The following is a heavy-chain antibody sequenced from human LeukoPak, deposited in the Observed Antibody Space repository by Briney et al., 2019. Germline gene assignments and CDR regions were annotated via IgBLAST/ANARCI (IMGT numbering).Heavy chain of an antibody. V-gene: IGHV3-7*01. D-gene: IGHD6-19*01. CDR2: INQDGGEK. J-gene: IGHJ4*02. Sequence: GGSLRLSCGASGFTFSSYWMSWVRQAPGKGLEWVATINQDGGEKYYVDSVKGRFTISRDNAKNSLFLQMNSLRADDTAVYYCAREGVAGTTHYWGQGTLVTVSS. CDR3: AREGVAGTTHY. CDR1: GFTFSSYW.